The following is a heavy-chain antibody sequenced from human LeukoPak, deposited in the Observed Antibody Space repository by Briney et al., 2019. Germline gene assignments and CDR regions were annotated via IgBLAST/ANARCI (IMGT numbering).Heavy chain of an antibody. CDR2: IRGDGSDQ. V-gene: IGHV3-30*02. CDR1: GLTFSSYG. D-gene: IGHD1-1*01. J-gene: IGHJ4*02. CDR3: ANLEDN. Sequence: GGSLRLSCAASGLTFSSYGMHWVRQAPGKGLEWVAFIRGDGSDQYYEDSVKGRFTISRDNSKNTLFLQMNSLRFEDTALYYCANLEDNWGQGTLVTVSS.